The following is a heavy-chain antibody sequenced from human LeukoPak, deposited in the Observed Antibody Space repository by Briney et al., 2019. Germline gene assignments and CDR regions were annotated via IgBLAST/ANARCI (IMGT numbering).Heavy chain of an antibody. V-gene: IGHV3-11*01. Sequence: GGSLRLSCAASGFTLSDYYMSWIRQAPGKGLEWVSYISSSGSTIYYADSVKGRFTISRDNAKNSLYLQMNSLRAEDTAVYYCARDSTVKLLWFGELSSPVFDYWGQGTLVTVSS. CDR2: ISSSGSTI. CDR1: GFTLSDYY. CDR3: ARDSTVKLLWFGELSSPVFDY. D-gene: IGHD3-10*01. J-gene: IGHJ4*02.